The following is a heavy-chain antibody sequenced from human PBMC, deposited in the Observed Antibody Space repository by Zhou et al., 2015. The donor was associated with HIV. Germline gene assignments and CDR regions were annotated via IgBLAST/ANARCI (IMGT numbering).Heavy chain of an antibody. CDR2: ITPMFQTH. D-gene: IGHD7-27*01. J-gene: IGHJ2*01. V-gene: IGHV1-69*06. Sequence: LLQSGPEVRKPGSSVKVSCKASGGTFSGSDLSWVRQAPGQGLEWMGRITPMFQTHNYAEKFRARLNITVDRHTSAAYMELSSLTSEDAAVYYCAREGWGSWYFDLWGRGTLVSVSS. CDR1: GGTFSGSD. CDR3: AREGWGSWYFDL.